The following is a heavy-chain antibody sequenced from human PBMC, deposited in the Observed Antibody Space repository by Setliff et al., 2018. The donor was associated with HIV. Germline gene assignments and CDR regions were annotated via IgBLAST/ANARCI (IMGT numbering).Heavy chain of an antibody. CDR1: GASVTTHS. CDR2: ILDTGSP. V-gene: IGHV4-59*02. J-gene: IGHJ4*02. CDR3: SNWNTTIDADS. Sequence: SETLSLTCTVSGASVTTHSWSWIRQSPEKGLEWIAFILDTGSPNYSPSFKSRVTISVDTSMNQFSLKLTSVTAADTALYYCSNWNTTIDADSWGQGTLVTVSS. D-gene: IGHD5-18*01.